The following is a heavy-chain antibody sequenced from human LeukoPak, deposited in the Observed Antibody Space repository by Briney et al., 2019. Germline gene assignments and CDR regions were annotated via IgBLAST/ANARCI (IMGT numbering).Heavy chain of an antibody. CDR2: FDPEDGET. J-gene: IGHJ3*02. CDR3: ATRGRIVATILDDAFDI. V-gene: IGHV1-24*01. CDR1: GYTLTELS. D-gene: IGHD5-12*01. Sequence: ASVKVSCKVSGYTLTELSMHWVRQAPGKGLEWMGGFDPEDGETIYAQEFQGRVTMTEDTSTDTAYMELSSLRSEDTAVYYCATRGRIVATILDDAFDIWGQGTMVTVSS.